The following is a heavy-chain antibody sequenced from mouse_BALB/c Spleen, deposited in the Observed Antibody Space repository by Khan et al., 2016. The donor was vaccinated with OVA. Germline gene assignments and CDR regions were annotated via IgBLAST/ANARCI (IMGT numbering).Heavy chain of an antibody. CDR3: AKRNYYGYDFDY. CDR1: GFSITSCYA. Sequence: VQLQESGPGLVQPSQSLSLTCTFTGFSITSCYASYWIRQFPGNKLERMGYISYCGVTNHTTSLTSRISIIRNTSKNPFFLQWNSVTADDTATYYWAKRNYYGYDFDYWGQGTTLTVSS. CDR2: ISYCGVT. V-gene: IGHV3-2*02. D-gene: IGHD1-2*01. J-gene: IGHJ2*01.